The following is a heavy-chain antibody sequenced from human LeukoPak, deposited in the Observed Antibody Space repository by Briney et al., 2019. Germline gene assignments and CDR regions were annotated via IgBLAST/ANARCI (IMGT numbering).Heavy chain of an antibody. CDR1: GGSISSSSYY. J-gene: IGHJ5*02. V-gene: IGHV4-39*07. CDR2: IYYSGST. CDR3: ARESNYYGSGTGWFDP. D-gene: IGHD3-10*01. Sequence: SETLSLTCTVSGGSISSSSYYWGWIRQPPGTGLEWIGSIYYSGSTYYNPSLKSRVTISVDTSKNQFSLKLSSVTAADTAVYYCARESNYYGSGTGWFDPWGQGTLVTVSS.